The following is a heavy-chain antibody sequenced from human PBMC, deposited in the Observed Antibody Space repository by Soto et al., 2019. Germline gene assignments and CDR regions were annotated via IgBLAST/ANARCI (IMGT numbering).Heavy chain of an antibody. V-gene: IGHV1-69*13. CDR1: GGTFSSYA. D-gene: IGHD3-22*01. Sequence: ASVKVSCKASGGTFSSYAISWVRQAPGQGLEWMGGIIPIFGTANYAQKFQGRVTITADESTSTAYMELSSLRSEDTAVYYCASSRNYYDSSGYYEGPSDYWGQGTLVTVSS. J-gene: IGHJ4*02. CDR2: IIPIFGTA. CDR3: ASSRNYYDSSGYYEGPSDY.